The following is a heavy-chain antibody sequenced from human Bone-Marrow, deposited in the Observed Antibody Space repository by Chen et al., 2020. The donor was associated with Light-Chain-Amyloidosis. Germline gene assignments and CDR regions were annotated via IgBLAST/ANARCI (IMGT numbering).Heavy chain of an antibody. CDR1: GGSISGTSYD. CDR2: FYYTGIT. J-gene: IGHJ6*02. Sequence: QLQLQESGPRVVKPSETLSLTCAVSGGSISGTSYDWVWIRQPPGKGLEWIGTFYYTGITYYNPSLKSRVTISVDMSKNQFSLILRSVTAADTAVYHCAGEVPAVTTHHLDAWGPGPT. CDR3: AGEVPAVTTHHLDA. V-gene: IGHV4-39*07. D-gene: IGHD2-2*01.